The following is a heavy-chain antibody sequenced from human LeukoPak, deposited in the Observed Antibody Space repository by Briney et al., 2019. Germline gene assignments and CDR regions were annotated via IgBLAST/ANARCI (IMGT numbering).Heavy chain of an antibody. CDR2: INHSGST. Sequence: PSETLSLTCAVYGGSFSGYYWSWIRQPPGKGLEWIGEINHSGSTNYNPSLKSRVTISVDTSKNQFSLKLSSVTAADTAVYYCARAVWRPDTAMVTTVYYFDYWGQGTLVTVSS. D-gene: IGHD5-18*01. CDR3: ARAVWRPDTAMVTTVYYFDY. CDR1: GGSFSGYY. V-gene: IGHV4-34*01. J-gene: IGHJ4*02.